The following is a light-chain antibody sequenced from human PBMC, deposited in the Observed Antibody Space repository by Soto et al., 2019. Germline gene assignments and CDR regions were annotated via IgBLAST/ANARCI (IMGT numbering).Light chain of an antibody. CDR2: DVS. Sequence: QSVLTQPRSVSGCPGQSVSTSCTGTSSDVGGYNYVSWYQQHPGKAPKLMIYDVSERPSGVPDRFSGSKSANTASLTISGLQAEDEADYYCCSYAGSYTYVFGTGTKVTVL. V-gene: IGLV2-11*01. J-gene: IGLJ1*01. CDR1: SSDVGGYNY. CDR3: CSYAGSYTYV.